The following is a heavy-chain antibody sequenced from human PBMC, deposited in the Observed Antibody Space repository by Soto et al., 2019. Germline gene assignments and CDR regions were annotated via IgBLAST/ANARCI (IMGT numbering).Heavy chain of an antibody. Sequence: SETLSLTCTVSGGSISSGDYYWSWIRQPPGKGLDWIGYIYYSGSTYYNPSLKSRVTISLDTSKNQFSLKLSSVTAADTAFYYCARVLGYCSGGSCYVRNWFDPWGQGTLVTVSS. CDR2: IYYSGST. V-gene: IGHV4-30-4*01. D-gene: IGHD2-15*01. CDR3: ARVLGYCSGGSCYVRNWFDP. CDR1: GGSISSGDYY. J-gene: IGHJ5*02.